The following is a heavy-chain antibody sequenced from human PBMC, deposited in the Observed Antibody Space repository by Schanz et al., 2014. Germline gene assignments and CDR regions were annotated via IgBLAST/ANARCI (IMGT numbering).Heavy chain of an antibody. CDR1: GFTFSAYA. D-gene: IGHD6-13*01. CDR2: ISDSGTYT. Sequence: VQLLESGGGLVQPGGSLRLSCAASGFTFSAYAMTWVRQIPGKGLEWLSYISDSGTYTNYADSVKGRFTISRDNAKSSLYLQMNSLKIEDTAVYYCATASSPVREAGAGSSFHLWGQGTLVTVSP. J-gene: IGHJ5*02. CDR3: ATASSPVREAGAGSSFHL. V-gene: IGHV3-11*03.